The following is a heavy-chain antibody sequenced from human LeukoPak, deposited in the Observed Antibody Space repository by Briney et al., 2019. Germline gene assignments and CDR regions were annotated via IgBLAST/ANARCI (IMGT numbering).Heavy chain of an antibody. J-gene: IGHJ4*02. Sequence: GGSLRLSCAASGFTFSSYSMNWVRQAPGKGLEWVSSISSSSSNIYYADSVKGRFTISRDNAKNSLYLQMNSLRAEDTAVYYCARDRGTMVRGVISWNYWGQGTLVTVSS. V-gene: IGHV3-21*01. CDR2: ISSSSSNI. D-gene: IGHD3-10*01. CDR3: ARDRGTMVRGVISWNY. CDR1: GFTFSSYS.